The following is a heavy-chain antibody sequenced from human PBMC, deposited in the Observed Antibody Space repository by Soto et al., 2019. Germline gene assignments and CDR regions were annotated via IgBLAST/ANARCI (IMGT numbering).Heavy chain of an antibody. J-gene: IGHJ4*02. Sequence: QVQLEESGGGVVQPGRSLRLSCAASGFTFCRHTMHWVRQAPGKGLEWVASISYDGSNKYYADSVKGRFTISRDNSKNTLSVQMDSLRAEDTAVYYCARDRLRLGELSLLGYFDYWGQGTLVTVSS. D-gene: IGHD3-16*02. V-gene: IGHV3-30*04. CDR2: ISYDGSNK. CDR1: GFTFCRHT. CDR3: ARDRLRLGELSLLGYFDY.